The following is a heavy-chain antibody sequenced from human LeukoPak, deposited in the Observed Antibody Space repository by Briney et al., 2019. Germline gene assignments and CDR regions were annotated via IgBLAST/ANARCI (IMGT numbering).Heavy chain of an antibody. V-gene: IGHV3-11*06. CDR2: ISNSGSYT. J-gene: IGHJ4*02. CDR1: GFAFSDHY. CDR3: ARDWQSVSDRGAWYVGYFDY. Sequence: PGGSLRLSCAASGFAFSDHYMSWIRQAPGKGLEWLSYISNSGSYTKYADSVKGRFTISRDNAKKSLYLEMRSLRAEDTAVYYCARDWQSVSDRGAWYVGYFDYWGQGALVSLS. D-gene: IGHD6-19*01.